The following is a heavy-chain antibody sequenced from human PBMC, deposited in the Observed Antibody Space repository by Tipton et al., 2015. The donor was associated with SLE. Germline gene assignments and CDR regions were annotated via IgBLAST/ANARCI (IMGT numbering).Heavy chain of an antibody. V-gene: IGHV4-59*08. CDR2: IYYTGTT. Sequence: TLSLTCSVSDGSITSYYWSWIRQPPEKELEWIGHIYYTGTTYYNPSLKSRLTLSMDTSKNQFSLRVSSVTAADTAVYYCARRYGTSFDYWDQGTLVTVSS. J-gene: IGHJ4*02. CDR1: DGSITSYY. CDR3: ARRYGTSFDY. D-gene: IGHD2-8*01.